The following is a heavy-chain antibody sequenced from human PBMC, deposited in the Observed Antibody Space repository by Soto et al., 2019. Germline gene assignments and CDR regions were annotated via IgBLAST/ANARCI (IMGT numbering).Heavy chain of an antibody. CDR2: IYYSGST. D-gene: IGHD3-10*01. Sequence: QVQLQESGPGLVKPSETLSLTCTVSGGSISSYYWSWIRQPPGKGLEWIGYIYYSGSTNYNPSLKSRVTISVDSSKTQCSLKLSSVTAADTAVYYCARVWFGEYYYYMDVWGKGTTVTVSS. CDR3: ARVWFGEYYYYMDV. V-gene: IGHV4-59*01. J-gene: IGHJ6*03. CDR1: GGSISSYY.